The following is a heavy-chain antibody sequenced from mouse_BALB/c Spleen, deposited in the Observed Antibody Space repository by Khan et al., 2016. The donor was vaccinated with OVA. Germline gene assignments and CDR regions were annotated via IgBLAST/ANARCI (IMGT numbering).Heavy chain of an antibody. V-gene: IGHV1-76*01. CDR2: IYPGTDNT. CDR1: GYIFTSYW. J-gene: IGHJ2*01. Sequence: QVQLKESGAELVRPGASVKLSCKTSGYIFTSYWIHWVSQRSGQGLEWIARIYPGTDNTYYNEKLKDKATLTADKSSSTAYMQLSSLKSEDSAVYFCTREEDLYYFDYWGQGTTLTVSS. CDR3: TREEDLYYFDY.